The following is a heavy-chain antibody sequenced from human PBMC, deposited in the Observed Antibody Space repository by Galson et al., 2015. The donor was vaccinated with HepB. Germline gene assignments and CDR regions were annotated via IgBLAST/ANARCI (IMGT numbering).Heavy chain of an antibody. Sequence: SLRLSCAASGLPLLSYAMHGVREAPGEGLESVAVISDDGNTNHYADSVKGRFTISRDNSKNTLYMQMNSLRAEDTAVYYCVRDGLYYYDSSGYQSFDYWGRGTLVTVSS. D-gene: IGHD3-22*01. CDR2: ISDDGNTN. J-gene: IGHJ2*01. CDR3: VRDGLYYYDSSGYQSFDY. V-gene: IGHV3-30-3*01. CDR1: GLPLLSYA.